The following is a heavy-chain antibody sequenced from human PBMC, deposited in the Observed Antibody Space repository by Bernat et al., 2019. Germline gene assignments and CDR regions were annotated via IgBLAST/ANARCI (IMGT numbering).Heavy chain of an antibody. CDR1: VFTFSDYY. Sequence: QVQLVESGVGLFKPVGSLRLSCAASVFTFSDYYRSWIRQAPGKGLDWVSYISSSSSYTNYADSVKGRFTISRDNDKNSLYLQMNSLRAEDTAVYYCARGTSTSAPYMDVWGKGTTVTVSS. D-gene: IGHD1-1*01. CDR2: ISSSSSYT. V-gene: IGHV3-11*05. J-gene: IGHJ6*03. CDR3: ARGTSTSAPYMDV.